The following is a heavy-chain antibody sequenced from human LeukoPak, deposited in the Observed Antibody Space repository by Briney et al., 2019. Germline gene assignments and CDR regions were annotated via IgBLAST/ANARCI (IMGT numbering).Heavy chain of an antibody. Sequence: GGSLRLSCAASGFTFSTYTVNWVRQAPGKGLEWVSGISDNGDSRYYADSVKGRFNISRDNSMNTLYLQMSNLRAEDTAVYYCTKTWGSKGSDFWGQGALVTVSS. J-gene: IGHJ4*02. V-gene: IGHV3-23*01. CDR1: GFTFSTYT. CDR2: ISDNGDSR. CDR3: TKTWGSKGSDF. D-gene: IGHD7-27*01.